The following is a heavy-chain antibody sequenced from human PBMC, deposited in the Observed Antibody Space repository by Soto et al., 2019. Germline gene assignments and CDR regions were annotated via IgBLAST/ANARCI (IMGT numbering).Heavy chain of an antibody. D-gene: IGHD5-18*01. V-gene: IGHV3-33*01. CDR3: PRDYTAMVTSGFDY. Sequence: QVQLVESGGGVVQPGRSLRLSCAASGFTFSSYGMHWVRQAPGKGLAWVAVIWYDGSNKYYADSVKGRFTISRDNSKNTLYLQLNSLRAEDTAVYYCPRDYTAMVTSGFDYWGQGTLVTVSS. CDR2: IWYDGSNK. CDR1: GFTFSSYG. J-gene: IGHJ4*02.